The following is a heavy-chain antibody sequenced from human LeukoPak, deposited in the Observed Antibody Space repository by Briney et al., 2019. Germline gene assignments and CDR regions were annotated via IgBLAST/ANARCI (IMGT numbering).Heavy chain of an antibody. CDR3: AKDKGYDILTGYLGWFDP. Sequence: PGGSLRLSCAASGFTFSSYGMHWVRQAPGKGLEWVAVISYDGSNKYYADSVKGRFTISRDNSKNTLYLQMNSLRAEDTAVYYCAKDKGYDILTGYLGWFDPWGQGTLVTVSS. D-gene: IGHD3-9*01. V-gene: IGHV3-30*18. CDR1: GFTFSSYG. J-gene: IGHJ5*02. CDR2: ISYDGSNK.